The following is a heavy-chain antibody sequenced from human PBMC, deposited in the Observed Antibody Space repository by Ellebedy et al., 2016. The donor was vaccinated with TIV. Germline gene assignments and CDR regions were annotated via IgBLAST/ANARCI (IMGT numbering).Heavy chain of an antibody. CDR2: VNGGGLVI. J-gene: IGHJ4*02. V-gene: IGHV3-23*01. Sequence: GESLKISCTASGFTFSSYAMSWVRQSPGKGLEWVAGVNGGGLVIAYADSVKGRFTISRDNSKNTLDLQMNSLRAEDTAIYYCASSRYYYYVGNTIFAYWGQGTLVTVSS. CDR3: ASSRYYYYVGNTIFAY. D-gene: IGHD3-16*01. CDR1: GFTFSSYA.